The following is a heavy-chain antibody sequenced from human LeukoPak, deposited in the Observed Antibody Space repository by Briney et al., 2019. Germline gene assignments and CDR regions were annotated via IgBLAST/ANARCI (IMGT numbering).Heavy chain of an antibody. CDR1: GFTFSSYS. J-gene: IGHJ6*03. V-gene: IGHV3-21*01. CDR3: ARDGAGYSSGWYFAYYYYYMDV. Sequence: GGSLRLSCAASGFTFSSYSMNWVRQAPGKRLEWVSSISSSSSYIYYADSVKGRFTISRDNAKNSLYLQMNSLRAEDTAVYYCARDGAGYSSGWYFAYYYYYMDVWGKGTTVTISS. CDR2: ISSSSSYI. D-gene: IGHD6-19*01.